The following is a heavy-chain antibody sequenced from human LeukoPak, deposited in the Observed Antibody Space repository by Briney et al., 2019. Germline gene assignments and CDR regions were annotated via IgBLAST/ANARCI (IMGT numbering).Heavy chain of an antibody. Sequence: GASVKVSCKASGYIFSNYGINWVRQAPGQGLEWMGWINTYNGNTNYAQKLQGRVTMTTDTSTSTAYMELRSLGSDDTAVYYCARDKSGTEFDYWGQGTLVTVSS. J-gene: IGHJ4*02. V-gene: IGHV1-18*01. CDR2: INTYNGNT. CDR3: ARDKSGTEFDY. D-gene: IGHD1-7*01. CDR1: GYIFSNYG.